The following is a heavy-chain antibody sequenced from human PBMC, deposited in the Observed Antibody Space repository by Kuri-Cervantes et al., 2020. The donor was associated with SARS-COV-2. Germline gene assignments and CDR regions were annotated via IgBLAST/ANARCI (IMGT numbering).Heavy chain of an antibody. D-gene: IGHD3-16*01. V-gene: IGHV3-30*02. CDR2: IRYDGSNK. CDR1: GYSFTSYW. J-gene: IGHJ3*02. Sequence: GESLKISCKGSGYSFTSYWIGWVRQMPGKGLEWVAFIRYDGSNKYYADSVKGRFTISRDNSKNTLYLQMNSLRAEDTAVYYCAKAYVPSRGAFDIWGQGTMVTVSS. CDR3: AKAYVPSRGAFDI.